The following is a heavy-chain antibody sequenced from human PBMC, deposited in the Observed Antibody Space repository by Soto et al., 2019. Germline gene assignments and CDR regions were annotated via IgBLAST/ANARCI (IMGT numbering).Heavy chain of an antibody. CDR3: ARGSQLERDAFDI. V-gene: IGHV4-31*03. Sequence: QVQLQESGPVLVKPSQTLSLTCTVSGVSISSGGYYWSWIRQHPGKGLEWIGYIYYTGTTYYNPSFKNRVTMSLDTSKNQFSMKLSSVTVADTAVYYCARGSQLERDAFDIWGQGTMVTVSS. CDR1: GVSISSGGYY. D-gene: IGHD1-1*01. CDR2: IYYTGTT. J-gene: IGHJ3*02.